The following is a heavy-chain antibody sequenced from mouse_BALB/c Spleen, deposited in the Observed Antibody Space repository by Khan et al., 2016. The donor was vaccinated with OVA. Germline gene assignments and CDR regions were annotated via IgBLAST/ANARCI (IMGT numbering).Heavy chain of an antibody. D-gene: IGHD1-2*01. CDR3: ARTARIEY. V-gene: IGHV3-2*02. CDR1: GYSITSGYG. J-gene: IGHJ2*01. CDR2: ISYSGST. Sequence: QLEESGPGLVKPSQSLSLTCTVTGYSITSGYGWNWIRQFPGNKLEWMGYISYSGSTNYYPSLKSRISITRDTSKNQFFLQLNSVTTEDTATXYCARTARIEYWGQGTTLTVSS.